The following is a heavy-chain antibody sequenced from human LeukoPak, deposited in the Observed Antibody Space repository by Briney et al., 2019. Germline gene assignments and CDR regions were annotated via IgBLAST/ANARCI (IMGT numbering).Heavy chain of an antibody. V-gene: IGHV3-30*18. D-gene: IGHD2-2*01. Sequence: HPGGSQRLSCAASGFTFSRYGLHWVRQAPGKGLEWVTVIANDGKDKKYADSVKGRFTISRDNSKSTLYLQMNSLRAEDTGVYYCAKDQQVGAAAYYFDSWGQGTLVTVSS. CDR3: AKDQQVGAAAYYFDS. CDR1: GFTFSRYG. J-gene: IGHJ4*02. CDR2: IANDGKDK.